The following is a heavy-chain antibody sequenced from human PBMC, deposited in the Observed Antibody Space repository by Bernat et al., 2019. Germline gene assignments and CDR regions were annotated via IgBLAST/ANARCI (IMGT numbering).Heavy chain of an antibody. CDR1: GFSFGSYG. CDR3: AKETHSSGWSYYLDY. D-gene: IGHD6-19*01. J-gene: IGHJ4*02. Sequence: QVQLVESGGGVVQSGRSLRVSCAASGFSFGSYGMHWVRQAPGKGLEWVAVTSYDGRNKYYADSVKGRFTISRDNSKNTLYLQMNTLRAEDTALYYCAKETHSSGWSYYLDYWGQGTLVAVSS. V-gene: IGHV3-30*18. CDR2: TSYDGRNK.